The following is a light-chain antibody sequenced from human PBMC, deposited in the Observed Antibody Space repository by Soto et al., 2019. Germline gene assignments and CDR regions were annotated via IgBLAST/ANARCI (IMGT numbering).Light chain of an antibody. Sequence: LTDSPATRASSRGRRSTLACRASQSVSSYLAWYQQKPGQAPRLLIYDASNRATGIPARFSGSGSGTDFTLTISSLEPEDFAVYYCQQRSNWPINFGQGTRLEIK. V-gene: IGKV3-11*01. CDR1: QSVSSY. J-gene: IGKJ5*01. CDR2: DAS. CDR3: QQRSNWPIN.